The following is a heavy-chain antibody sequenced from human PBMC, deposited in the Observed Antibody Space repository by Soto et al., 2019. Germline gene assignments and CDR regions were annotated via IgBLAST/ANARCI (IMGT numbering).Heavy chain of an antibody. V-gene: IGHV3-23*01. Sequence: EVQLLESGGGLVQPGGSLRLSCAASGFTFSSYAMTWVRQAPGKGLEWVPSISASGGSTYYADSVKGRFTISRDNSKNTLYLQMISLRAEDTAVYYCAKGNSGWTRFDPWGQGTLVTVSS. CDR3: AKGNSGWTRFDP. CDR1: GFTFSSYA. J-gene: IGHJ5*02. CDR2: ISASGGST. D-gene: IGHD6-19*01.